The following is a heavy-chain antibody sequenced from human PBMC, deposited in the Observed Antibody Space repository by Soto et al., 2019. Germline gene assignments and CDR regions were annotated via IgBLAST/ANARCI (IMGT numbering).Heavy chain of an antibody. Sequence: QVQLVQSGAEVKKPGASVKVSCKASGYTFTSYGISWVRQAPGQGLEWMGWISAYNGNTNYAQKLQGRVTMTTDTSTSTAYMELWSLRSDGTAVYYCARDVNEIAAAGTGNFQHWGQGTLVTVSS. CDR3: ARDVNEIAAAGTGNFQH. CDR2: ISAYNGNT. J-gene: IGHJ1*01. CDR1: GYTFTSYG. V-gene: IGHV1-18*01. D-gene: IGHD6-13*01.